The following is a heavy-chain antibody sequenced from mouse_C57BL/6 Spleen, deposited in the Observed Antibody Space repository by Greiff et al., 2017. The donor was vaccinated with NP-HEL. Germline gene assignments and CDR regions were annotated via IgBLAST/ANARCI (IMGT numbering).Heavy chain of an antibody. J-gene: IGHJ4*01. V-gene: IGHV1-53*01. D-gene: IGHD1-1*01. CDR2: INPRNGGT. Sequence: VQLQQPGTELVKQGAGGKLWCKAGGAQGRTHQQNGGKKRTGHFLYFILNINPRNGGTNYNEKFKSKATLTVDKSSSTAYMQLSSLTSEDSAVYYCARSLRYYAMDYWGQGTSVTVSS. CDR3: ARSLRYYAMDY. CDR1: GAQGRTHQ.